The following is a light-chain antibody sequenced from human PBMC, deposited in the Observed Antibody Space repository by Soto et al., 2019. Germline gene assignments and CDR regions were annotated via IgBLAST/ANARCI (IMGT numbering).Light chain of an antibody. CDR1: QNIRSN. Sequence: EIVMTQSPATLSVSPGERATLSCRASQNIRSNLAWYQQIPGQAPRLLIHGASTRATGIPARFGGSGSGTEFTLTISSLQSEDFALYYCHQYDDWPPGYTFGQGTKLEI. J-gene: IGKJ2*01. CDR3: HQYDDWPPGYT. CDR2: GAS. V-gene: IGKV3-15*01.